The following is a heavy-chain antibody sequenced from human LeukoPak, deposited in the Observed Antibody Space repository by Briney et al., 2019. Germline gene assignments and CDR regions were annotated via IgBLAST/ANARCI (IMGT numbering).Heavy chain of an antibody. CDR2: TYYSGNT. Sequence: PSETLSLTCIVSGGSISTNDYQWAWIRQPPGKGLEWIGSTYYSGNTKYNPALQSRVTISVDTSNNRISLTLNSVSVADTAVYYCARHPSCTLVTHCSFGNWGQGTLVSVSS. CDR1: GGSISTNDYQ. D-gene: IGHD2-21*01. J-gene: IGHJ1*01. CDR3: ARHPSCTLVTHCSFGN. V-gene: IGHV4-39*01.